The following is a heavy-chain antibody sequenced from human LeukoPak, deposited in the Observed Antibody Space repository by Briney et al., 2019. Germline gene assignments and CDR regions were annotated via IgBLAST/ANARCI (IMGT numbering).Heavy chain of an antibody. J-gene: IGHJ6*03. D-gene: IGHD3-10*01. CDR3: ARESITMVRGALLYYYYMDV. Sequence: PSETLSLTCTVSGGSLSSYYWSWIRQPAGKGLEWIGRIYTSGSTNYNPSLKSRVTMSVDTSKNQFSLKLSSVTAADTAVYYCARESITMVRGALLYYYYMDVWGKGTTVTISS. CDR2: IYTSGST. V-gene: IGHV4-4*07. CDR1: GGSLSSYY.